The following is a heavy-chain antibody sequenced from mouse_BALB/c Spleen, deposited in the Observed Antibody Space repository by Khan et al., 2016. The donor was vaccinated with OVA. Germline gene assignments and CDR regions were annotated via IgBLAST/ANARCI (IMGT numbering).Heavy chain of an antibody. CDR2: ISYSGST. Sequence: EVQGVESGPGLVKPSQSLSLTCTVTGYSITSGYGWNWIRQFPGNKLEWMGYISYSGSTNYNPSLKSRISITRDTSKNQVFLQLTSVNTQDTATYYCARTARIKYWGQGTTLTVSS. CDR1: GYSITSGYG. D-gene: IGHD1-2*01. CDR3: ARTARIKY. J-gene: IGHJ2*01. V-gene: IGHV3-2*02.